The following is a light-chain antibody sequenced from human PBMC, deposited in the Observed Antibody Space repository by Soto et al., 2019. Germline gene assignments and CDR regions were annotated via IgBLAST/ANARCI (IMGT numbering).Light chain of an antibody. CDR3: QKYDTVPHT. CDR2: AAS. V-gene: IGKV1-27*01. CDR1: QGIIDY. J-gene: IGKJ1*01. Sequence: DIQMTQSPSSLSASVGDTVSITCRASQGIIDYLAWYQQRPGKAPRLLIYAASTFHTGVPSRFSGSGAGTEFTVKISSLQPEDVGTYECQKYDTVPHTFGPGTRVEIK.